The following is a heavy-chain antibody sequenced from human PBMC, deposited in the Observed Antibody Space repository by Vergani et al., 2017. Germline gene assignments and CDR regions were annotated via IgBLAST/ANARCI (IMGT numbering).Heavy chain of an antibody. CDR1: GYSFTSYW. V-gene: IGHV5-51*03. CDR2: IYPGDSDT. D-gene: IGHD4-11*01. J-gene: IGHJ6*03. Sequence: EVQLVQSGAEVKKPGESLKISCKGSGYSFTSYWIGWVRQMPGKGLEWMGIIYPGDSDTRYSPSFQGEVTISDDKSISTAYLQWSSLKDSDTAMYYCARRGRAVTTQAHYYYYYMDVWGKGTTVTGSS. CDR3: ARRGRAVTTQAHYYYYYMDV.